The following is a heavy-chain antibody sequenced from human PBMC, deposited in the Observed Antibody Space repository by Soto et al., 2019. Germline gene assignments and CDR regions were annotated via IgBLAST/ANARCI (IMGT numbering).Heavy chain of an antibody. J-gene: IGHJ4*02. Sequence: EVQLLESGGGLVQPGGSLRLSCAASGFTFSSHAMSWVRQAPGKGLEWVSTISGGGGSTYYADSVKGRFTLSRDNSKNTLYVQMNSLRAEDTAVYYCAKSSAFSSYCFDYWGQGTLVTVSS. D-gene: IGHD3-10*01. V-gene: IGHV3-23*01. CDR2: ISGGGGST. CDR3: AKSSAFSSYCFDY. CDR1: GFTFSSHA.